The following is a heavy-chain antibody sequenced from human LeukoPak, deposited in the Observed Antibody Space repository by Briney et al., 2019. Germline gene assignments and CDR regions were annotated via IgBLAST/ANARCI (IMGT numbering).Heavy chain of an antibody. V-gene: IGHV4-34*01. J-gene: IGHJ5*02. D-gene: IGHD5-18*01. Sequence: SETLSLTCAVYGGSFSGYYWSWIRQPPGKGLEWIGEINHSGSTNYNPSLKSRVTISVDTSKNQFSLKLSSVTAADTAVYYCARAAGGIQLWNNWSDPWGQGTLVTVSS. CDR1: GGSFSGYY. CDR3: ARAAGGIQLWNNWSDP. CDR2: INHSGST.